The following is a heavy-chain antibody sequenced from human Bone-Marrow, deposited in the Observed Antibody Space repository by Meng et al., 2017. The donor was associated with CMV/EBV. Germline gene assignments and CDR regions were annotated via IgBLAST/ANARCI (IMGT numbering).Heavy chain of an antibody. CDR2: IYYSGSA. CDR3: ARGDGYATFVY. D-gene: IGHD5-24*01. V-gene: IGHV4-31*03. J-gene: IGHJ4*02. CDR1: NGSISSGGYY. Sequence: SETLSLTCTVSNGSISSGGYYWSWIRQHPGKGLEWIGYIYYSGSAYYNPFLKSRVIISVDTSKNQFSLKLSSVSAADTAVYYCARGDGYATFVYWGQGPRVPVYS.